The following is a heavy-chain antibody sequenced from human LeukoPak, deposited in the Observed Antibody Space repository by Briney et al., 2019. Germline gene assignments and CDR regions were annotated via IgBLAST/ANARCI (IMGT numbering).Heavy chain of an antibody. CDR3: AKGWYYYGSGSYEWLN. D-gene: IGHD3-10*01. J-gene: IGHJ4*02. V-gene: IGHV3-30*18. CDR2: ISYDGSNK. Sequence: PGRSLRLSCAASGFTFSSYGMHWVRQAPGQGLEWVAVISYDGSNKYYADSVKGRFTISRDNSKNTLYLQMNSLRAEDTAVYYCAKGWYYYGSGSYEWLNWGQGTLVTVSS. CDR1: GFTFSSYG.